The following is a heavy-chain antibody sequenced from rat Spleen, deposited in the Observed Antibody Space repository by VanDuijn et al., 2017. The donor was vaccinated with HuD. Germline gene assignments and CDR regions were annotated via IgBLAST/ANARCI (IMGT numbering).Heavy chain of an antibody. V-gene: IGHV5-19*01. J-gene: IGHJ4*01. D-gene: IGHD1-4*01. CDR2: ITNTGGST. CDR1: GFTFSNYG. CDR3: TTRRSGVMDA. Sequence: EVQLVESGGGLVQPGRSMKLSCAASGFTFSNYGMHWIRQAPTKGLEWVASITNTGGSTYYPDSVKGRFTISRDNAKSSLYLQMDSLRSEDTATYYCTTRRSGVMDAWGQGASVTVSS.